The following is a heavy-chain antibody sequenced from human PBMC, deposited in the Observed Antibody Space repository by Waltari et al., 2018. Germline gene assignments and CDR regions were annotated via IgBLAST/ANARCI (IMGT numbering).Heavy chain of an antibody. D-gene: IGHD2-21*02. Sequence: QVQLVQSGAEVKKPGSSVKVSCKASGGTFSSYAISWVRQDPGQGLELMGGIIPIFGTANYAQKFQGRVTITADESTSTAYMELSSLRSEDTAVYYCARVSTDCGGDCYSGFDYWGQGTLVTVSS. V-gene: IGHV1-69*12. CDR2: IIPIFGTA. CDR3: ARVSTDCGGDCYSGFDY. CDR1: GGTFSSYA. J-gene: IGHJ4*02.